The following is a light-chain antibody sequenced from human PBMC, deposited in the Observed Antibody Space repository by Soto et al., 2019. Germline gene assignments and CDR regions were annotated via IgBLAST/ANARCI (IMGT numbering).Light chain of an antibody. J-gene: IGLJ1*01. Sequence: QSALTQPASVSGSPRQSITISCTGTSSDVGGHNYVSWYQQHPGKAPKLMIYEVTKRPSGVSNRFSGAKSGNTASLTISGLQAEDEADYYCSSYTFTSTLYVFGTGTKLTVL. CDR3: SSYTFTSTLYV. CDR1: SSDVGGHNY. CDR2: EVT. V-gene: IGLV2-14*01.